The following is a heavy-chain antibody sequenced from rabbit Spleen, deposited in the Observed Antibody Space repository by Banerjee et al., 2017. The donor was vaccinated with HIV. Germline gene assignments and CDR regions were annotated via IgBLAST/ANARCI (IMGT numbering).Heavy chain of an antibody. V-gene: IGHV1S45*01. CDR3: ARDSAGREDFNL. J-gene: IGHJ4*01. D-gene: IGHD4-2*01. Sequence: QEQLEESGGDLVKPGASLTLTCKASGLDFSARYWICWVRQTPGKGLEWIACIDVGQSGNTYYTNWAKGRLSISKTSPTTVTLQMTSLTAADTATYFCARDSAGREDFNLWGQGTLVTVS. CDR1: GLDFSARYW. CDR2: IDVGQSGNT.